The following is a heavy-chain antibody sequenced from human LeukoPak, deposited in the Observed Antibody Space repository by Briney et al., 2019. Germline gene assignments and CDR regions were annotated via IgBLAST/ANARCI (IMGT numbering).Heavy chain of an antibody. D-gene: IGHD3-22*01. CDR3: ARRGALADHYYDSSPGGSDAFDI. CDR2: INTNTGNP. J-gene: IGHJ3*02. Sequence: GASVKVSCKASGYTFTSYAMNWVRQAPGQGLEWMGWINTNTGNPTYAQGFTGRFVFSLDTSVSTAYLQISSLKAEDTAVYYCARRGALADHYYDSSPGGSDAFDIWGQGTMVTVSS. CDR1: GYTFTSYA. V-gene: IGHV7-4-1*02.